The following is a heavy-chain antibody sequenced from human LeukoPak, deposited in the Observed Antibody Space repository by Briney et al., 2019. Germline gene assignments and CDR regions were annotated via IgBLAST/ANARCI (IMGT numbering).Heavy chain of an antibody. Sequence: SETLSLTCTVSGGSISSGGYYWSWIRQPPGKGLEWIGEINHSGSTNYNPSLKSRVTISVDTSKNQFSLKLSSVTAADTAVYYCARTSAVAGIAQGYWGQGTLVTVSS. D-gene: IGHD6-19*01. CDR1: GGSISSGGYY. CDR2: INHSGST. V-gene: IGHV4-39*07. J-gene: IGHJ4*02. CDR3: ARTSAVAGIAQGY.